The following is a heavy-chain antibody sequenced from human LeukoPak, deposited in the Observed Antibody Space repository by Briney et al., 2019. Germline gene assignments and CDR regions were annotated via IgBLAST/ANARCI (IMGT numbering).Heavy chain of an antibody. Sequence: PSETLSLTCTVSGGSISSGGYYWSWIRQHPGKGLEWIGYIYYSGSTYYNPSLKSRVTISVDTSKNQFSLKLSSVTAADTAVYYCARDGGLRFLAGGGMDVWGQRITVTVSS. D-gene: IGHD3-3*01. J-gene: IGHJ6*01. CDR2: IYYSGST. V-gene: IGHV4-31*03. CDR1: GGSISSGGYY. CDR3: ARDGGLRFLAGGGMDV.